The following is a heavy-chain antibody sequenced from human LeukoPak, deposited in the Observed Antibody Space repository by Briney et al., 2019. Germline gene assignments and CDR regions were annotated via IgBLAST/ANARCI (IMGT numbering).Heavy chain of an antibody. CDR1: GFTLSNYD. J-gene: IGHJ6*03. CDR3: ANAWNYRDYYYYMDV. V-gene: IGHV3-21*04. CDR2: ISTSSRYI. D-gene: IGHD1-7*01. Sequence: PGGSLRLSCAASGFTLSNYDMNWVRQAPGKGLEWVSSISTSSRYIYYKDSVRGRFTISRDDAKNSLYLQMNSLRAEDTALYYCANAWNYRDYYYYMDVWGKGTTVTVSS.